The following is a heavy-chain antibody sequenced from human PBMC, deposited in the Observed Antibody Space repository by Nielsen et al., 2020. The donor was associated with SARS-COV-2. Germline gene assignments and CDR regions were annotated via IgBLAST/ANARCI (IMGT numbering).Heavy chain of an antibody. CDR2: IWYDGSNK. J-gene: IGHJ6*02. V-gene: IGHV3-33*01. D-gene: IGHD3-16*02. CDR3: AGHLSWYGMDV. CDR1: GFTFSSYG. Sequence: GESLKISCAASGFTFSSYGMHWVRQAPGKGLEWVAVIWYDGSNKYYADPVKGRFTISRDNSKNTLYLQMNSLRAEDTAVYYCAGHLSWYGMDVWGQGTTVTVSS.